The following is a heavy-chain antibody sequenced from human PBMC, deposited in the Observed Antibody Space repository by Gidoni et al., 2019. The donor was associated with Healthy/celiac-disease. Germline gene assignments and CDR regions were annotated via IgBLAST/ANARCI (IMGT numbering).Heavy chain of an antibody. CDR3: ARGELYYYDSSGYLDY. CDR1: GLTFSSYS. D-gene: IGHD3-22*01. V-gene: IGHV3-48*01. J-gene: IGHJ4*02. Sequence: EVQLVESGGGLVQPGGSLRLSCAASGLTFSSYSMNWVRQAPGKGLEWVSYISSSSSTIYYADSVKGRFTISRDNAKNSLYLQMNSLRAEDTAVYYCARGELYYYDSSGYLDYWGQGTLVTVSS. CDR2: ISSSSSTI.